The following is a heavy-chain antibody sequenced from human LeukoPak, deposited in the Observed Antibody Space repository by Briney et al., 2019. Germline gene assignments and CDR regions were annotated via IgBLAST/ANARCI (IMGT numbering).Heavy chain of an antibody. CDR3: ARDNGSHRDFYYYYYMDV. Sequence: PGGSLRLSCAASGFTFDDYGMSWVRQAPGKGLEWVSGINWNGGSTGYADSVKGRFTISRDNAKNSLYLQMNSLRAEDTALYHCARDNGSHRDFYYYYYMDVWGKGTTVTVSS. V-gene: IGHV3-20*01. J-gene: IGHJ6*03. D-gene: IGHD3-10*01. CDR2: INWNGGST. CDR1: GFTFDDYG.